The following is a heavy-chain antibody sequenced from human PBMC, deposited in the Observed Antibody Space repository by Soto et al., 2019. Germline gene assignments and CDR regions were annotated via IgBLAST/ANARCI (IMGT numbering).Heavy chain of an antibody. D-gene: IGHD1-7*01. CDR3: AKKGWAGTTSGWFDP. CDR1: GFTFSSYA. J-gene: IGHJ5*02. V-gene: IGHV3-23*01. CDR2: ISGSGGST. Sequence: EVQLLESGGGLVQPGGSLRLSCAASGFTFSSYAMSWVRQAPGKGLEWVSAISGSGGSTYYADSVKGRFTISRDNSKNTRYLQMNSLRAEDTAVYYCAKKGWAGTTSGWFDPWGQGTLVTVSS.